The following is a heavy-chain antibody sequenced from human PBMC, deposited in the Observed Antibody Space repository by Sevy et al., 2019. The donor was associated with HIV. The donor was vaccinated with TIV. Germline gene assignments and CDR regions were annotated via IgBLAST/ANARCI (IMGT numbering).Heavy chain of an antibody. V-gene: IGHV3-21*01. D-gene: IGHD2-15*01. CDR1: GFTFSTYS. CDR2: ISSSSRYI. J-gene: IGHJ4*02. Sequence: GGSLRLSCAASGFTFSTYSMNWVRQAPGKGLEWVSCISSSSRYIYYADSLKGRFTVSGDKAKNSLYVQMNSLRAEDTAVYYCARVGRDVCKEGDDWGQGTLVTVS. CDR3: ARVGRDVCKEGDD.